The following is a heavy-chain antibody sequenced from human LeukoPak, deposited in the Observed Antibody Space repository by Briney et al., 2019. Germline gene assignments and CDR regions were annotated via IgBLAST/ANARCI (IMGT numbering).Heavy chain of an antibody. V-gene: IGHV3-49*04. CDR2: IRSKANGETT. Sequence: GGSLRLSCTTSGLTFGDYAMSWVRRAPGKGLEWLGFIRSKANGETTEYAASVKGRLTISRDDSKSSAHLQMNSLKTEDTAVYYCTTGSYHESSGYRFDYWGQGALVTVSS. CDR1: GLTFGDYA. J-gene: IGHJ4*02. D-gene: IGHD3-22*01. CDR3: TTGSYHESSGYRFDY.